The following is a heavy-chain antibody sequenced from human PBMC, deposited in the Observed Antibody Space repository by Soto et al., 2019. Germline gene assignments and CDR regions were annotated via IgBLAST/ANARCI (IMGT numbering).Heavy chain of an antibody. J-gene: IGHJ4*02. V-gene: IGHV3-23*01. CDR3: ARWSYLDY. Sequence: HPGGSLRLSCAASGFSFGSYALSWVRQAPGKGLEWVSTINGSDGKTFYADSVKGRFSISRDTSQSTLYLQMNSLRADDTAMYYCARWSYLDYWGQGTRVTVSS. D-gene: IGHD3-3*01. CDR2: INGSDGKT. CDR1: GFSFGSYA.